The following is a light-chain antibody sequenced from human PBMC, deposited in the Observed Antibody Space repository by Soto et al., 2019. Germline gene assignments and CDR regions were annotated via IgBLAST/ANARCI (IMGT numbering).Light chain of an antibody. CDR1: SSDVGGYNY. V-gene: IGLV2-14*01. CDR3: NSYTSSTSRV. J-gene: IGLJ3*02. Sequence: QSALTQPAPVSGSPGQSITISCTGTSSDVGGYNYVSWYQQHPGKAPKLMIYEVSNRPSGVSNRFSGSKSGNTASLTISGLQAEDEADYYCNSYTSSTSRVFGGGTKLTVL. CDR2: EVS.